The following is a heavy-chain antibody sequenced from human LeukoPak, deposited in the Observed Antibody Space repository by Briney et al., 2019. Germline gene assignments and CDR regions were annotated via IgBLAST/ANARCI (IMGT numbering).Heavy chain of an antibody. CDR2: ISPYNGNT. V-gene: IGHV1-18*01. J-gene: IGHJ6*02. Sequence: ASVKVSCKASGYTFNRYGISWVRQAPGQGLEWMGWISPYNGNTNYAQKLQGRVTITADESTSTAYMELSSLRSEDTAVYYCARASLNGGFYYYGMDVWGQGTTVTVSS. CDR3: ARASLNGGFYYYGMDV. CDR1: GYTFNRYG. D-gene: IGHD2-8*01.